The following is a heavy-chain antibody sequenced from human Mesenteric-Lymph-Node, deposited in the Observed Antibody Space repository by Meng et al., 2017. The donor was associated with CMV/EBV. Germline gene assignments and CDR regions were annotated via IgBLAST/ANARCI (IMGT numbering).Heavy chain of an antibody. CDR3: ARHQRWLKSEGGFNY. Sequence: QGHLQQLGRGLLKPSETLSRTLPVYGGSFCGYDWSWIRQPPRKGLEWIGEINHSGSTNYNPSLKSRVTISVDTSKNQFSLKLSSVTAADTAVYYCARHQRWLKSEGGFNYWGQGTLVTVSS. J-gene: IGHJ4*02. CDR2: INHSGST. CDR1: GGSFCGYD. D-gene: IGHD4-23*01. V-gene: IGHV4-34*01.